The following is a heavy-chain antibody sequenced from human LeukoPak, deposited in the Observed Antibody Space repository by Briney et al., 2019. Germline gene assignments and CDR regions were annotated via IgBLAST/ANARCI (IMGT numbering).Heavy chain of an antibody. D-gene: IGHD4-17*01. CDR1: GSSFTSYW. V-gene: IGHV5-10-1*01. Sequence: GESLQISCKGSGSSFTSYWISWVRQVPGKGLEWMGRIDPSDSYTNYSPSFQGHVTISADKSIGTAYLQWSSLKASDTAMYYCARHADYGDYERDWFDPWGQGTLVTVSS. J-gene: IGHJ5*02. CDR2: IDPSDSYT. CDR3: ARHADYGDYERDWFDP.